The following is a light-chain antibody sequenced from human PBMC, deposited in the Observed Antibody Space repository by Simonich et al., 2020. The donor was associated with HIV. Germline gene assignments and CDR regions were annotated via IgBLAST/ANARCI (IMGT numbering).Light chain of an antibody. CDR2: GAS. V-gene: IGKV3-15*01. J-gene: IGKJ2*01. Sequence: EIVMTQSPATLSVSPGERATLSCRASQSVSSDLAGYQQKPGQAPRLLIYGASTRATGVPARFSGSGSGTEFTLTISSLQSEDFAVYYCQQHNNWPTFGQGTKLEIK. CDR1: QSVSSD. CDR3: QQHNNWPT.